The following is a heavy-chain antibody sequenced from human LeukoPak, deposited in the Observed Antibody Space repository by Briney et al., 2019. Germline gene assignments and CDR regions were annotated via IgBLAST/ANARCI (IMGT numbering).Heavy chain of an antibody. D-gene: IGHD4-17*01. CDR3: ARQGGDYGDYLYYFDY. V-gene: IGHV5-51*01. J-gene: IGHJ4*02. CDR1: GYSFTSYW. CDR2: IYPGDSDT. Sequence: PGESLKISCKGSGYSFTSYWISWVRQMPGKGLEWMGIIYPGDSDTRYSPSFQGQVTISADKSISTAYLQWSSLKASDTAMYYCARQGGDYGDYLYYFDYWGQGTLVTVSS.